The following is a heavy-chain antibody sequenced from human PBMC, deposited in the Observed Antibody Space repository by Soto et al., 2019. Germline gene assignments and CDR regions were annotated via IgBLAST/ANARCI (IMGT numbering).Heavy chain of an antibody. CDR2: ISWNSGSI. Sequence: EVQLVESGGGLVQPGRSLRLSCAASGFTFDDYAMHWVRQAPVKGLGWVSGISWNSGSIGYADSVKGRFTISRDNATNSLYLQLNRLRAEDTALYYCAKDSQQLTSYYHYYMYVWGKGTTVTVSS. CDR3: AKDSQQLTSYYHYYMYV. CDR1: GFTFDDYA. V-gene: IGHV3-9*01. J-gene: IGHJ6*03. D-gene: IGHD6-13*01.